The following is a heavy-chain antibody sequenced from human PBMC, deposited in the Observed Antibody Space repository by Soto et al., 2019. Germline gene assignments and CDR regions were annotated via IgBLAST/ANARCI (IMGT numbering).Heavy chain of an antibody. CDR1: GYSFSSYW. CDR2: IYPGDSNT. Sequence: PGESLKISCKGSGYSFSSYWIGWVRQMPGRGLEWMGIIYPGDSNTRYSPSFQGHVTISVDKSINTAYLQWRSLRASDTAIYYCACPGPYDGNGKSLDFDYWGQGTPVTVSS. D-gene: IGHD3-22*01. J-gene: IGHJ4*02. CDR3: ACPGPYDGNGKSLDFDY. V-gene: IGHV5-51*01.